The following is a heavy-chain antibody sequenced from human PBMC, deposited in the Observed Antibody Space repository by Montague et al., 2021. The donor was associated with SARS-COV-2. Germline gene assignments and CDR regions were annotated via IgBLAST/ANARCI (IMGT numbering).Heavy chain of an antibody. V-gene: IGHV4-31*03. CDR2: IYYSGST. CDR1: GGSISSGGYY. CDR3: ARDKGYGSGGGPREGRYVYSYYGMDV. D-gene: IGHD3-10*01. J-gene: IGHJ6*02. Sequence: TLSLTCTVSGGSISSGGYYWSWIRQPPGKGLEWIGYIYYSGSTYYNPSLKSRVTISVDTSKNQFSLKLSSVTAADTAVYYCARDKGYGSGGGPREGRYVYSYYGMDVWGQGTTVTVSS.